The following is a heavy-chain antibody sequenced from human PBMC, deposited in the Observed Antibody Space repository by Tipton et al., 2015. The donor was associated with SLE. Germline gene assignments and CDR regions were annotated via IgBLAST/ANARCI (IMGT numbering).Heavy chain of an antibody. CDR1: GGSINNYY. D-gene: IGHD3-10*01. CDR3: ARRIRGSNPYFYFYYGLDV. CDR2: IYYSGST. Sequence: TLSLTCAVSGGSINNYYWSWIRQPPGKGLEWIGYIYYSGSTNYNPSLRSRVTISVDKSKNQFSLKLTSVTAADTAVYYCARRIRGSNPYFYFYYGLDVWGHGTTVTVSS. J-gene: IGHJ6*02. V-gene: IGHV4-59*12.